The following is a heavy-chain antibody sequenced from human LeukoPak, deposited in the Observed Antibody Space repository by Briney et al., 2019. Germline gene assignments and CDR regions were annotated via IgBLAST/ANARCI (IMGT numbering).Heavy chain of an antibody. Sequence: SETLSLTCTVSGGSISSYYWSWIRQPPGKGLEWIGYIYYSGSTNYNPSLKSRVTISVDTSKNQFSLKLSSVAAADTAVYYCARSYGGNSAFDYWGQGTLVTVSS. CDR3: ARSYGGNSAFDY. CDR2: IYYSGST. V-gene: IGHV4-59*01. CDR1: GGSISSYY. J-gene: IGHJ4*02. D-gene: IGHD4-23*01.